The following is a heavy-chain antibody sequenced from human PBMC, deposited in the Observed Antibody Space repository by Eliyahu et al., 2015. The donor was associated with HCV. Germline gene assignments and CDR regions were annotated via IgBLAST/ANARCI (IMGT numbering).Heavy chain of an antibody. J-gene: IGHJ5*02. CDR3: ARDTARMGWNNWFDP. V-gene: IGHV3-9*01. Sequence: DVQLVESGGGLVQPSRSLRLSCTGSGFTFXDHSMHWVRQAPGKGLGGVSSISHNGATKGYADSVKGRFTISRDNAKNSLYLEIKSLRVEDTAKYYCARDTARMGWNNWFDPWGQGTLVTVSS. CDR2: ISHNGATK. D-gene: IGHD2-15*01. CDR1: GFTFXDHS.